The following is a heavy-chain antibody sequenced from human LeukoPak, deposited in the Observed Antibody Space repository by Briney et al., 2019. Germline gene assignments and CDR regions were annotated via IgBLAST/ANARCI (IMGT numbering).Heavy chain of an antibody. J-gene: IGHJ4*02. D-gene: IGHD2/OR15-2a*01. Sequence: AGGSLRLSCAASGFTFSSYSMNWVRQAPGKGLEWVSSISSSSSYIYYADSVKGRFTISRDNAKNSLYLQMNSLRAEDTAVYYCARDANRGGEFDYWGQGTLVTVSS. CDR1: GFTFSSYS. CDR2: ISSSSSYI. CDR3: ARDANRGGEFDY. V-gene: IGHV3-21*01.